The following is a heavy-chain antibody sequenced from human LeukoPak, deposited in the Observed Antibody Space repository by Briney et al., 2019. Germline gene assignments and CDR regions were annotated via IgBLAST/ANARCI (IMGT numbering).Heavy chain of an antibody. CDR2: ISSSGSTT. CDR1: GFTFSSLA. Sequence: GASLRLSCVDSGFTFSSLAMSWVRQAPGRGLEWVSTISSSGSTTYYIDSVKGRFTISRDNSRNTLYLQLNSLRGEDTAVYYCARETPAFDYWGQGTLVTVS. V-gene: IGHV3-23*01. D-gene: IGHD4-23*01. J-gene: IGHJ4*02. CDR3: ARETPAFDY.